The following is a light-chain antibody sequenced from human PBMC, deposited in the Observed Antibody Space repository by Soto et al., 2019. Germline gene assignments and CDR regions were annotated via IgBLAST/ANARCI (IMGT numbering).Light chain of an antibody. CDR2: GAS. J-gene: IGKJ4*01. V-gene: IGKV3-20*01. CDR1: QSVSSTY. CDR3: QLYGRPVT. Sequence: EIVLTQSPGTLSLSPGERATLSCRASQSVSSTYLAWYQQKPGQAPRLFIYGASSRATDIPDRFSGSGSGTDFTLTISSVETEDFAVYYCQLYGRPVTFGGGTKVEIK.